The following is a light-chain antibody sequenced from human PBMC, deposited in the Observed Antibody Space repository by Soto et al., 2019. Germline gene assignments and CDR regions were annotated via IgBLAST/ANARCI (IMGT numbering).Light chain of an antibody. CDR1: QSVSSY. CDR2: DAF. CDR3: KQRSNWPIT. J-gene: IGKJ5*01. Sequence: EIVLTQSPATLSLSPGERATLSCRASQSVSSYLAWYQQKPGQAPRLLIYDAFTRATGIQARFSGSGSGTDFTLTISSLEPEDFAVYYCKQRSNWPITFGQGTRLEIK. V-gene: IGKV3-11*01.